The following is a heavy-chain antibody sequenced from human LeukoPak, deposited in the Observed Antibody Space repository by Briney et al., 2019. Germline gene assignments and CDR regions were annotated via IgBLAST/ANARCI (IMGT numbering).Heavy chain of an antibody. D-gene: IGHD3-9*01. CDR2: ISTYNGDT. Sequence: ASVKVSCKTSGYTFSSYGINWLRQAPRQRLEWMGWISTYNGDTHYAQKLQGRVTMTTDTCTSTAYMDLRSLTSDDPAVYYCVRGILSDDTLTGPWGQGTLVTVYS. CDR3: VRGILSDDTLTGP. J-gene: IGHJ5*02. V-gene: IGHV1-18*01. CDR1: GYTFSSYG.